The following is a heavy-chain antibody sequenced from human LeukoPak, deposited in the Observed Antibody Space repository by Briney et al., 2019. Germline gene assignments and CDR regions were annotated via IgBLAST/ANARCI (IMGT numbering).Heavy chain of an antibody. V-gene: IGHV3-30*04. CDR2: ISYDGSNK. CDR1: GFTFSSYA. CDR3: ARSWKGTARIQLWLTLVDY. D-gene: IGHD5-18*01. Sequence: PGRFLRLSCAASGFTFSSYAMHWVRQAPGKGLEWVAVISYDGSNKYYADSVKGRFTISRDNSKNTLYLQMNSLRAEDTAVYYCARSWKGTARIQLWLTLVDYWGQGTLVTVSS. J-gene: IGHJ4*02.